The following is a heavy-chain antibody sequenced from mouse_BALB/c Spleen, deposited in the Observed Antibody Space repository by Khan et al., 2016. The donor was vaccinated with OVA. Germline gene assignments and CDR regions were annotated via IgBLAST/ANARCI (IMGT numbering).Heavy chain of an antibody. V-gene: IGHV2-6-1*01. J-gene: IGHJ4*01. Sequence: QVQLKESGPGLVAPSQSLSITCTISGFSLTNYGVHWVRQPPGKGLEWLVVIWSDGSTTNNSALKSRLTISKDNSESQVFLKMNSLQTDDTAMYFCARQPYYHYNIMDYWGQGTSVTVSS. CDR3: ARQPYYHYNIMDY. CDR2: IWSDGST. CDR1: GFSLTNYG. D-gene: IGHD2-10*01.